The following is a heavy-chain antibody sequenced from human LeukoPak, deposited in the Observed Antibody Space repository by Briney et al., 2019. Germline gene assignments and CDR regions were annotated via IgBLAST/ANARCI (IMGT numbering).Heavy chain of an antibody. CDR3: ARGRTFQWPQYYFDY. Sequence: SVKVSCKASGYTFTGYYMHWVRQAPGQGLEWMGGIIPIFGTANYAQKFQGRVTITADESTSTAYMELSSLRSEDTAVYYCARGRTFQWPQYYFDYWGQGTLVTVSS. CDR2: IIPIFGTA. V-gene: IGHV1-69*13. D-gene: IGHD5-24*01. J-gene: IGHJ4*02. CDR1: GYTFTGYY.